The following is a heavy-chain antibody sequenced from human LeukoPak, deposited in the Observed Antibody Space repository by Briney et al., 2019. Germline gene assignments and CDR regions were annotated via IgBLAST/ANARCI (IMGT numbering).Heavy chain of an antibody. V-gene: IGHV3-66*01. J-gene: IGHJ4*02. Sequence: GGSLRLSCAASGFTVSSNYMSWVRQAPGKGLEWVSVIYSGGSTYYADSVKGRFTISRDNSKNTLYPQMNSLRAEDTAVYYCAREGELLQFDYWGQGTLVTVSS. D-gene: IGHD1-26*01. CDR3: AREGELLQFDY. CDR2: IYSGGST. CDR1: GFTVSSNY.